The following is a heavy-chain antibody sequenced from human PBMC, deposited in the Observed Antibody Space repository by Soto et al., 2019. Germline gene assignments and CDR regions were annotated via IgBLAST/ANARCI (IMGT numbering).Heavy chain of an antibody. Sequence: SVKVSCKASGGTFSSYAISWVRQAPGQGLEWMGGIITIFGTANYAQKFQGRVTITADESTSTAYMELSSLRSEDTAVYYCARVAGHYKSDGGWLPDYWGQGTLVTVSS. CDR3: ARVAGHYKSDGGWLPDY. J-gene: IGHJ4*02. V-gene: IGHV1-69*13. D-gene: IGHD4-17*01. CDR2: IITIFGTA. CDR1: GGTFSSYA.